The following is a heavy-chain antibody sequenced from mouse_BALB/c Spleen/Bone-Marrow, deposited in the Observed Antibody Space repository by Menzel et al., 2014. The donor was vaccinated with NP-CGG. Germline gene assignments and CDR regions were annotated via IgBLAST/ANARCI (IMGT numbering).Heavy chain of an antibody. D-gene: IGHD1-2*01. CDR2: INPSSGYT. J-gene: IGHJ3*01. Sequence: QVQLKQSAAELARPGASVKMSCKASGYTFTSYTMHWVKQGPGQGLEWIGYINPSSGYTEYNQKFKDKTTLTADKSSSTAYMQLSSLTSEDSAVYYCARWYYGYVGFAYWGLGTLVTVSA. CDR3: ARWYYGYVGFAY. V-gene: IGHV1-4*02. CDR1: GYTFTSYT.